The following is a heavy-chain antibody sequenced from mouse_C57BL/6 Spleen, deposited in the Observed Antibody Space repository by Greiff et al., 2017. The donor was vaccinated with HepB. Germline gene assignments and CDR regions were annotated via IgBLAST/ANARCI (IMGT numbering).Heavy chain of an antibody. CDR2: IDPSDSYT. CDR1: GYTFTSYW. J-gene: IGHJ3*01. CDR3: ARVDGYGNYVGAWFAY. D-gene: IGHD2-10*02. Sequence: QVQLQQPGAELVMPGASVKLSCKASGYTFTSYWMHWVKQRPGQGLEWIGEIDPSDSYTNYNQKFKGKSTLTVDKSSSTAYMQLSSLTSEDYAVYYCARVDGYGNYVGAWFAYWGQGTLVTVSA. V-gene: IGHV1-69*01.